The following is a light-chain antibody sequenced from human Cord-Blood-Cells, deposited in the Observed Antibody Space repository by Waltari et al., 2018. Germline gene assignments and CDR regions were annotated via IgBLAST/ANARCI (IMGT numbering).Light chain of an antibody. V-gene: IGKV1-39*01. CDR1: QSISSY. CDR2: AAS. J-gene: IGKJ2*01. CDR3: QQSYSTPRT. Sequence: DIQITQTPSSLSASVGDKVTITCRASQSISSYLNWYQQKPGKAPKLLIYAASSLQSGVPARFSGGGSGTDFTLTISSLQPEDFATYYCQQSYSTPRTFGQGTKLEIK.